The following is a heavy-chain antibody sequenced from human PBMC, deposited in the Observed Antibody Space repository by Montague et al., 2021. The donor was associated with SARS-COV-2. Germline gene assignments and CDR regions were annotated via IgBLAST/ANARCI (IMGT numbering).Heavy chain of an antibody. V-gene: IGHV3-23*01. J-gene: IGHJ6*02. CDR3: AKDYYDSSGQYYYYYGMDV. Sequence: SLRLSCAASGFTFSSYGMHWVRQAPGKGLEWVAVISGSGGSTYYADSVKGRFTISRDNSKNTLYLQMNSLRAEDTAVYYCAKDYYDSSGQYYYYYGMDVWGQGTTVTVSS. CDR2: ISGSGGST. CDR1: GFTFSSYG. D-gene: IGHD3-22*01.